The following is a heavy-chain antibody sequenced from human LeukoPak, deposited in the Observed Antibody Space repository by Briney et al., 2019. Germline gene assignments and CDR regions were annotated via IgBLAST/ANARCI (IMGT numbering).Heavy chain of an antibody. CDR2: ISGSGGST. V-gene: IGHV3-23*01. CDR3: AKDAVTDWYYYYMDV. D-gene: IGHD4-17*01. CDR1: GFTFSSYA. Sequence: GWSLRLSCAASGFTFSSYAMCWVRQAPGKGLEWVSAISGSGGSTYYADSVKGRFTISRDNSKNTLYLQMNSLRAEDTAVYYCAKDAVTDWYYYYMDVWGKGTTVTVSS. J-gene: IGHJ6*03.